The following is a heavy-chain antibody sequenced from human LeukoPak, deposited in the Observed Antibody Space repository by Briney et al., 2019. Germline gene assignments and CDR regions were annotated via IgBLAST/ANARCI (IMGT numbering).Heavy chain of an antibody. CDR2: ISSSGSTI. CDR1: GFTFSSYE. Sequence: GGSLRLSCAASGFTFSSYEMNWVRQAPGKGLKWVSYISSSGSTIYYADSVKGRFTISRDNAKNSLYLQMNSLRAEDTAVYYCARAPGYYYYGMDVWGKGTTVTVSS. CDR3: ARAPGYYYYGMDV. V-gene: IGHV3-48*03. J-gene: IGHJ6*04.